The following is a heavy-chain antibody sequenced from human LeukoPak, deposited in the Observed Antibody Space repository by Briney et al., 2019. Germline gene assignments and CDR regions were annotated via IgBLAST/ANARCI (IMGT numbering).Heavy chain of an antibody. CDR3: ARDVSANDY. Sequence: GGSLRLSCAASGFSFSIYWVAWVRQAPGKGLEWVANIKQDGSEKYYMDSVKGRFTISRDNAKNSLYLQMNSLRAEDTAVYHCARDVSANDYWGQGTLVTVSS. V-gene: IGHV3-7*01. D-gene: IGHD5/OR15-5a*01. CDR1: GFSFSIYW. J-gene: IGHJ4*02. CDR2: IKQDGSEK.